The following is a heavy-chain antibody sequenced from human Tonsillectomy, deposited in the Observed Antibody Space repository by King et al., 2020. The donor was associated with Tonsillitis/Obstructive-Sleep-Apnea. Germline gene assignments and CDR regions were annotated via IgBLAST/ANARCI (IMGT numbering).Heavy chain of an antibody. J-gene: IGHJ4*02. CDR2: VYYSGTT. V-gene: IGHV4-39*01. D-gene: IGHD3-16*02. CDR3: ARVVVWGTYHYPYFHY. Sequence: QLQESGPGLVKPSETLSLTCTVSGGSISSSSYYWDWIRQPPGKGLEWIGSVYYSGTTYYNPSLKSRVTISVDTSKKQFSLKLNSVTAADTAVYYCARVVVWGTYHYPYFHYWGQGTLVTVSS. CDR1: GGSISSSSYY.